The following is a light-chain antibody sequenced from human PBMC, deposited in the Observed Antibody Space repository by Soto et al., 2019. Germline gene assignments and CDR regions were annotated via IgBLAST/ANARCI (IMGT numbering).Light chain of an antibody. J-gene: IGKJ4*01. V-gene: IGKV1-5*01. CDR3: QQDTNFTLH. CDR1: QSISSW. Sequence: DIQMTQSPSTLSASVGDRVTITCRASQSISSWLAWYQQKPGKAPKLLIHEASRLETGVPSRFSGSESGTEFTLTISGLHAEDSATYYCQQDTNFTLHVGGGTKVDIK. CDR2: EAS.